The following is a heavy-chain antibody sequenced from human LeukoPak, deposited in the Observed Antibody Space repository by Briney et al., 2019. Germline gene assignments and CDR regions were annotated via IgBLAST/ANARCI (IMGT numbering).Heavy chain of an antibody. CDR2: IYYRVRT. CDR1: TRSISSGGYY. D-gene: IGHD1-26*01. V-gene: IGHV4-31*03. J-gene: IGHJ4*02. CDR3: ARDKSLYSVSYFPTYYFDY. Sequence: SQTLSLTCTVSTRSISSGGYYWSWLREHPGKGLEWIAYIYYRVRTYYNPSLKSRVTISVDTSKNQFSLKLSSVTAANTAVYYCARDKSLYSVSYFPTYYFDYWGQGTLVTVSS.